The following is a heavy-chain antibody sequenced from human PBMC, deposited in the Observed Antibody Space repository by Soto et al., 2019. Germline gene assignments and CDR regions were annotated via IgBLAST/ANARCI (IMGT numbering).Heavy chain of an antibody. V-gene: IGHV1-69*13. CDR2: IIPIFGTA. J-gene: IGHJ4*02. CDR1: GGTFSSYA. D-gene: IGHD4-17*01. CDR3: ASGADYGDFSDY. Sequence: SVKVSCKASGGTFSSYAISWVRQAPGQGLEWMGGIIPIFGTANYAQKFQGRVTITADESTSTAYMELSSLRSEDTAVYYCASGADYGDFSDYWGQGTLGTVSS.